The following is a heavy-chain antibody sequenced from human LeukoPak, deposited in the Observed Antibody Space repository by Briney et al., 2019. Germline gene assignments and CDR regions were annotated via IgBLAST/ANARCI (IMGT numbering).Heavy chain of an antibody. Sequence: PGRSLRLSRAASGLPLSSYWMSWAREASGKARVGVANIKLDGSEKNDVDCVKRRFTISRDKGKNSVYVQMNSLRAEEPAVYYGARGGTATYYFDYWGQGTLVTVSS. CDR3: ARGGTATYYFDY. J-gene: IGHJ4*02. CDR2: IKLDGSEK. CDR1: GLPLSSYW. D-gene: IGHD3-16*01. V-gene: IGHV3-7*01.